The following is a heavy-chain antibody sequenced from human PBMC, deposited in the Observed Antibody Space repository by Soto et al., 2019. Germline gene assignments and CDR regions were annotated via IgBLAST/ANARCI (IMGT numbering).Heavy chain of an antibody. CDR3: ARAFVPDENDAFDI. J-gene: IGHJ3*02. CDR1: GFTFSSYS. Sequence: PGGSLRLSCAASGFTFSSYSMNWVRQAPGKGLEWVSSISSSSSYIYYADSVKGRFTISRDNAKNSLYLQMNSLRAEDTAVYYCARAFVPDENDAFDIWGQGTMVTVS. CDR2: ISSSSSYI. V-gene: IGHV3-21*01.